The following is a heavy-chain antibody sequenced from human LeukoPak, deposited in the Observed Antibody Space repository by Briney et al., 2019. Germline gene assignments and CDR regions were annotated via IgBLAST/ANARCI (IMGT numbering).Heavy chain of an antibody. J-gene: IGHJ4*02. D-gene: IGHD4-17*01. V-gene: IGHV3-30*04. Sequence: GGSLRLSCAASGFTFSSYAMHWVRQAPGKGLEWVAVISYDGSNKYYADSVKGRFTISRDNSKNTLYLQMNSLRAEDTAVYYCARDRSPDYGDYEYWGQGTLVTVSS. CDR1: GFTFSSYA. CDR2: ISYDGSNK. CDR3: ARDRSPDYGDYEY.